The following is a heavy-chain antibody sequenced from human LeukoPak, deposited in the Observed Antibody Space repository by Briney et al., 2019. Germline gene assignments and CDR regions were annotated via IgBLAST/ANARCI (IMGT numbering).Heavy chain of an antibody. CDR2: INHSGST. Sequence: SETLSLTCAVYGGSFSGYYWSWIRQPPGKGLEWIGEINHSGSTSYNPSLKSRVTISVDTSKNQFSLKLSSVTAADTAVYYCARAQPIPSSPSFDYWGQGTLVTVSS. CDR3: ARAQPIPSSPSFDY. J-gene: IGHJ4*02. CDR1: GGSFSGYY. V-gene: IGHV4-34*01.